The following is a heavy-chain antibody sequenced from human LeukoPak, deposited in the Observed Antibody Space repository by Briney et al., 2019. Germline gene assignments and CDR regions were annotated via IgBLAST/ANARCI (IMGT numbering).Heavy chain of an antibody. CDR3: ARDLYDSSGYTENWFDP. J-gene: IGHJ5*02. CDR1: GGSISSSSYY. V-gene: IGHV4-61*02. D-gene: IGHD3-22*01. Sequence: PSETLSLTCTVSGGSISSSSYYWGWIRQPAGKGLEWVGRIYISGSTNYNPSLKSRVTMSLDRFKNQFSLKLSSVTAADTAVYYCARDLYDSSGYTENWFDPWGQGTLVTVSS. CDR2: IYISGST.